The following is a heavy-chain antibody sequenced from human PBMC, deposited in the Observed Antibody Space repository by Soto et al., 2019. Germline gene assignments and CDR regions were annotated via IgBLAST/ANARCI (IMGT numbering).Heavy chain of an antibody. J-gene: IGHJ5*02. CDR3: AKDLAVRQYHTKGYNWIDP. CDR1: GFTFSSYG. Sequence: QVQLVESGGGVVQPGRSLRLSCAASGFTFSSYGMHWVRQAPGKGLEWVAVISYDGSNKYYADSVKGRFTISRDNSKNTLYLQMNSLRAEDTAVYYCAKDLAVRQYHTKGYNWIDPWGQGTLVTVSS. D-gene: IGHD2-2*01. CDR2: ISYDGSNK. V-gene: IGHV3-30*18.